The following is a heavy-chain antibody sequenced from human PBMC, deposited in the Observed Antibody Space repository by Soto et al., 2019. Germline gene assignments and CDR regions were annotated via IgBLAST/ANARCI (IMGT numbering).Heavy chain of an antibody. Sequence: PGGSLRLSCAASGFTFSAYGIHWVRQAPGKGLEWVALIWYDGSNKYYADSVKGRVTISRDNSKNTLYLQMNSLRAEDTAVYYCARHGITGRYYDAFDIWGQGTMVTVSS. CDR2: IWYDGSNK. V-gene: IGHV3-33*01. CDR1: GFTFSAYG. D-gene: IGHD1-26*01. J-gene: IGHJ3*02. CDR3: ARHGITGRYYDAFDI.